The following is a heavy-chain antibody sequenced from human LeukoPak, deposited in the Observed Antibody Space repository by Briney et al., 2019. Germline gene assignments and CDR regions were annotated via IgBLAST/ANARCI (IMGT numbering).Heavy chain of an antibody. CDR3: ARGLGGDQGYFDL. CDR1: GFIFADYA. V-gene: IGHV3-9*01. CDR2: ISWNSGSL. D-gene: IGHD3-10*01. Sequence: GESLRLSCAASGFIFADYAMHWVRQAPGKGLEWVSGISWNSGSLAYADSVKGRFTISRDNAKNSLYLQMNSLRTEDTALYYCARGLGGDQGYFDLWGRGTLATVSS. J-gene: IGHJ2*01.